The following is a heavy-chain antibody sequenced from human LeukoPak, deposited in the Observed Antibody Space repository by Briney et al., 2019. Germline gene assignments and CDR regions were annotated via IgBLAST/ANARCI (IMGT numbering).Heavy chain of an antibody. CDR1: GGSFSGYY. Sequence: SETLSLTCAVYGGSFSGYYWSWIRQPPGKGLEWIGYIYYSGSTNYNPSLKSRVTISVDTSKNQFSLKLSSVTAADTAVYYCARVGSYCSGGSCYSEGDWFDPWGQGTLVTVSS. CDR2: IYYSGST. D-gene: IGHD2-15*01. CDR3: ARVGSYCSGGSCYSEGDWFDP. J-gene: IGHJ5*02. V-gene: IGHV4-59*01.